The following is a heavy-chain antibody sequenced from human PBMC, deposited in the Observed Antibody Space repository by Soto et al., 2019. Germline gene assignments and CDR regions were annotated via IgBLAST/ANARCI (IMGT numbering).Heavy chain of an antibody. D-gene: IGHD5-12*01. V-gene: IGHV4-59*01. CDR2: IYYSGST. Sequence: PSETLTLTCTVPGGSISSYYWSWIRQPPGKGLEWIGYIYYSGSTNYNPSLKSRVTISVDTSKNQFSLKLSSVTAADTAVYYCARDRVATIMGGGTYFDYWGQGTLVTVSS. CDR1: GGSISSYY. J-gene: IGHJ4*02. CDR3: ARDRVATIMGGGTYFDY.